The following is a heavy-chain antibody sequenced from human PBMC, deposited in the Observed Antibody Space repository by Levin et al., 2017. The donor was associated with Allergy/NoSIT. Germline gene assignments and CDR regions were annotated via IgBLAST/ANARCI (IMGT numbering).Heavy chain of an antibody. CDR2: IFPIFGPA. CDR1: GVTSSNYA. V-gene: IGHV1-69*13. CDR3: AREREGAADFDY. D-gene: IGHD1-26*01. Sequence: SVKVSCKASGVTSSNYAITWVRQAPGQGLEWMGGIFPIFGPANYAQKFQGGVTIIADESTSTAFMELNSLRFEDTAVYYCAREREGAADFDYWGQGTRVAVSS. J-gene: IGHJ4*02.